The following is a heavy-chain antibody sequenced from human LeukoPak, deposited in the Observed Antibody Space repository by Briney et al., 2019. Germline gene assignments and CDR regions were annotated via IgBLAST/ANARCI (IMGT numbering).Heavy chain of an antibody. V-gene: IGHV4-39*01. CDR1: GGSISSSSYY. CDR3: ARGVAVAITPYYFDY. CDR2: IYYSGST. J-gene: IGHJ4*02. D-gene: IGHD2-2*02. Sequence: PSETLSLTCTVSGGSISSSSYYWGWIRQPPGKGLEWVGSIYYSGSTYYNPSLKSRVTISVDTSKNQFSLKLSSVTAADTAVYYCARGVAVAITPYYFDYWGQGTLVTVSS.